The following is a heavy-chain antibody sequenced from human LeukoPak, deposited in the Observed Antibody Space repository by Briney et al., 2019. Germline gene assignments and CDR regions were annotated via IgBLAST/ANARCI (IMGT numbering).Heavy chain of an antibody. D-gene: IGHD2-21*02. CDR3: ARQLLSSGIDY. CDR2: IYPGDSDT. Sequence: GESLKISCKGSGYSFTSYWTGWVRQTPGKGLEWMGIIYPGDSDTRYSPSFQGQVTISADKSISTAYLQWSSLKASDTAMYYCARQLLSSGIDYWGQGTLVTVSS. J-gene: IGHJ4*02. V-gene: IGHV5-51*01. CDR1: GYSFTSYW.